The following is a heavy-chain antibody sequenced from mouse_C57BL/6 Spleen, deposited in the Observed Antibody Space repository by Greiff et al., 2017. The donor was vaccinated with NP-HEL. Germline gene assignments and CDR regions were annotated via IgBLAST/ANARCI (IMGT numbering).Heavy chain of an antibody. Sequence: VQLVESGPGLVAPSQSLSITCTVSGFSFTSYGVDWVRQSPGKGLEWLGVIWGVGSTNYNSALKSRLSTSKDNSKSQVFLKMNSLQTDDTAMYYCATLYDYSFAYWGQGTLVTVSA. J-gene: IGHJ3*01. CDR3: ATLYDYSFAY. CDR2: IWGVGST. D-gene: IGHD2-4*01. V-gene: IGHV2-6*01. CDR1: GFSFTSYG.